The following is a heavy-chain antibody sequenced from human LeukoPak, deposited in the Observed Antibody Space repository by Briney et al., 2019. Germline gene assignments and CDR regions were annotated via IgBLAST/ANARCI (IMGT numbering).Heavy chain of an antibody. Sequence: SVKVSCKASGGTFSSYAISWVRQAPGQGLEWMGRIIPIFGIANYAQKFRGRVTITADKSTSTAYMELSSLRSEDTAVYYCAREGEYTFQHWGQGTLVTVSS. D-gene: IGHD2/OR15-2a*01. J-gene: IGHJ1*01. CDR1: GGTFSSYA. CDR3: AREGEYTFQH. V-gene: IGHV1-69*04. CDR2: IIPIFGIA.